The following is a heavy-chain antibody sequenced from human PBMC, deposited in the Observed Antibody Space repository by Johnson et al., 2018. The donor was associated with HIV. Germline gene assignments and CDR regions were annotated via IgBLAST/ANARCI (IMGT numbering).Heavy chain of an antibody. CDR2: IYSGGST. V-gene: IGHV3-66*02. CDR1: GFTVSSNY. Sequence: VQLVESGGGLVQPGGSLRLSCAASGFTVSSNYMSWVRQAPGQGLEWVSVIYSGGSTYYADSVKGRFTISRDNSKNTLYLQMNSLRAEDTAVYYCARGAIKYSSSWLGAFDIWGQGTMVTVSS. J-gene: IGHJ3*02. D-gene: IGHD6-6*01. CDR3: ARGAIKYSSSWLGAFDI.